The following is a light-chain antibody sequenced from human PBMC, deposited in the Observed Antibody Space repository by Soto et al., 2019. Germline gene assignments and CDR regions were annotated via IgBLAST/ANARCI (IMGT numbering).Light chain of an antibody. Sequence: QSVLTQPASVSGSPGQSITISCTGASSDVGDYNYVSWYQQHPGKAPKLMIYDVANRPSGVSNRFSGSKSGNTASLTISGLQAEDEADYSCSSLTASRSYVFGTGTKLTVL. CDR2: DVA. J-gene: IGLJ1*01. CDR3: SSLTASRSYV. CDR1: SSDVGDYNY. V-gene: IGLV2-14*01.